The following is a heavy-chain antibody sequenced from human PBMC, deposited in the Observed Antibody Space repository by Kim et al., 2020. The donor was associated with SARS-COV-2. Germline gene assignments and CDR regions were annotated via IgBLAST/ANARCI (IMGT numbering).Heavy chain of an antibody. J-gene: IGHJ5*01. V-gene: IGHV3-23*01. Sequence: TYYADSLKGRFTISSDNSKNTLYLQMNSLRAEDTAVYYCAKGNSSVWFDYWGQGTLVTVSS. D-gene: IGHD6-19*01. CDR2: T. CDR3: AKGNSSVWFDY.